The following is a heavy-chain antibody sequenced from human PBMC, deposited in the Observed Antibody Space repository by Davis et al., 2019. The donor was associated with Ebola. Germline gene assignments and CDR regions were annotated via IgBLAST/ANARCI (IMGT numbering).Heavy chain of an antibody. J-gene: IGHJ4*02. CDR2: IYYSGST. V-gene: IGHV4-59*12. CDR3: AREGVVQGVADY. CDR1: GGSISSYY. Sequence: MPSETLSLTCTVSGGSISSYYWSWIRQPPGKGLEWIGYIYYSGSTNYNPSLKSRVTISVDTSKNQFSLKLSSVTAADTAVYYCAREGVVQGVADYWGQGTLVTVSS. D-gene: IGHD3-10*01.